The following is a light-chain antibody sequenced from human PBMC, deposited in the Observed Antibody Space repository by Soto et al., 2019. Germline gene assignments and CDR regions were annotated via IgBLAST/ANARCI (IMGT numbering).Light chain of an antibody. J-gene: IGKJ5*01. CDR1: QSVSNNY. V-gene: IGKV3-20*01. Sequence: EILLTQSPATLSLSPGERATLSCRASQSVSNNYLAWYQQKPGQAPRRLIYGASSRATGIPDRFSGSGSGTDFTLTISRLEPEDFAVYYCQQYSTSPTFGGGTRLEIK. CDR3: QQYSTSPT. CDR2: GAS.